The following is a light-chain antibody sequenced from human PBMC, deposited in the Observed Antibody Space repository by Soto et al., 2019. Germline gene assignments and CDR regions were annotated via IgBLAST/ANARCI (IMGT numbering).Light chain of an antibody. CDR1: SSDVGGYNY. CDR3: CSYADSNNV. J-gene: IGLJ1*01. CDR2: EVS. V-gene: IGLV2-8*01. Sequence: QSALTQPPSASGSPGQSVTISCTGTSSDVGGYNYVSWYQQHPGKAPKLMIYEVSKRPSGVPDRFSGSKSVNTASLTVSGLQAEDEADYYCCSYADSNNVFGTGTKLTVL.